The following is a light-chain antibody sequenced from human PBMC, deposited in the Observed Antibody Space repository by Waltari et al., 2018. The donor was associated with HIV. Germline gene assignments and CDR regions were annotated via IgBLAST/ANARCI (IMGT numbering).Light chain of an antibody. Sequence: QSALTQPPSVSGSPGQSVTISCTGTSSDVGSYNLVSWYQQSPGTAPKPMVYEVTYRPPGGPERCSGSKSGNTASLTISGLQAEDEADYYCSSFTSSSTVVFGGGTKLTVL. CDR1: SSDVGSYNL. CDR3: SSFTSSSTVV. J-gene: IGLJ3*02. CDR2: EVT. V-gene: IGLV2-18*02.